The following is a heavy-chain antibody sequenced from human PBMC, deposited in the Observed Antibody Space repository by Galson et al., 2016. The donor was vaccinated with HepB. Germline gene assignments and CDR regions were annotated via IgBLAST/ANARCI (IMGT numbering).Heavy chain of an antibody. V-gene: IGHV3-30*18. D-gene: IGHD3-3*01. J-gene: IGHJ4*02. Sequence: SLRLSCAASGFTFKSAGIHWVRQAPGKGLEWVALISHDGSNKYYADSVKGRFTISRDNSKNTVYLQMNSLRVEDTALYYCAKITKAFGSGYYSDYWGQGTLVIVSS. CDR3: AKITKAFGSGYYSDY. CDR2: ISHDGSNK. CDR1: GFTFKSAG.